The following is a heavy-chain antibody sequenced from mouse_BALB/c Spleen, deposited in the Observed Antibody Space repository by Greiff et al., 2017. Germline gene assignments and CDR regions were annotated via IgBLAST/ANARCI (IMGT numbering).Heavy chain of an antibody. CDR1: GFNIKDNY. Sequence: EVKLQESGAELVKPGASVKLSCTASGFNIKDNYMHWVKQRPEQGLEWIGRIDPANGNTKYDPKFQSKATITADTSSNTAYLQLSSLTSEDTAVYYCARKNWGNFDYWGQGTTLTVSS. V-gene: IGHV14-3*02. J-gene: IGHJ2*01. CDR2: IDPANGNT. CDR3: ARKNWGNFDY. D-gene: IGHD4-1*01.